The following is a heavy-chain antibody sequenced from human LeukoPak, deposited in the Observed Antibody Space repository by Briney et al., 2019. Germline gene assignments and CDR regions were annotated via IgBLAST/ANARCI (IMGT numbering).Heavy chain of an antibody. CDR2: IYYGGST. CDR1: GGSVSSGSYY. J-gene: IGHJ3*02. CDR3: AEGEVVAVGAFDI. V-gene: IGHV4-61*01. Sequence: SETLSLTCTVSGGSVSSGSYYWSWIRQPPGKGLEWIGYIYYGGSTNYNPSLKSRVTISVDTSKNQFSLKLSSVTAADTAVYYCAEGEVVAVGAFDIRGQGTMVTVSS. D-gene: IGHD2-15*01.